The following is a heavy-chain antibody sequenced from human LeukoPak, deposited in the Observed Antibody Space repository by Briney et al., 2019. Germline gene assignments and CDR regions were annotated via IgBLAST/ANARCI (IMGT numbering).Heavy chain of an antibody. CDR2: IYYSGST. CDR1: GGSISSSSYY. J-gene: IGHJ5*02. V-gene: IGHV4-39*01. D-gene: IGHD1-14*01. Sequence: SETLSLTCTVSGGSISSSSYYWGWIRQPPGKGLEWIGSIYYSGSTYYNPSLKSRVTISVDTSKNQFSLKLSSVTAADTAVYYCARLNKPGWFDPWGQGTLVTVSS. CDR3: ARLNKPGWFDP.